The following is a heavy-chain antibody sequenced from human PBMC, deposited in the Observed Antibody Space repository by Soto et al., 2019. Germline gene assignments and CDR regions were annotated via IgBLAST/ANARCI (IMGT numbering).Heavy chain of an antibody. CDR3: ARSGFMGDNNAFDI. V-gene: IGHV1-46*01. Sequence: ASAKVSWKAYGYTITGYYMKWVRQAPGQGLEWMGIINASDGNTNYAQKLQGRVTMTTDTSTSTAYMELRSLRSDDTAVYFCARSGFMGDNNAFDIWGQGTMVTVSS. CDR1: GYTITGYY. D-gene: IGHD1-26*01. J-gene: IGHJ3*02. CDR2: INASDGNT.